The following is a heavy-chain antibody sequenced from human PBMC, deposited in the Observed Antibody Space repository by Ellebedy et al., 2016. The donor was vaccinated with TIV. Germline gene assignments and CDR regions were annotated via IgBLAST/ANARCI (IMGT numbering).Heavy chain of an antibody. D-gene: IGHD3-22*01. V-gene: IGHV3-7*03. J-gene: IGHJ6*02. CDR2: INQDGSRI. Sequence: GGSLRLSCAASGFTFTSYWMSWVRQGPGKGLEWVANINQDGSRIYYVDSVKGRFTISRDNAKNSLYLRMNTLRVEDTAVYHCVRDGAYGDYSPGYYGMDVWGQGTTVTVSS. CDR3: VRDGAYGDYSPGYYGMDV. CDR1: GFTFTSYW.